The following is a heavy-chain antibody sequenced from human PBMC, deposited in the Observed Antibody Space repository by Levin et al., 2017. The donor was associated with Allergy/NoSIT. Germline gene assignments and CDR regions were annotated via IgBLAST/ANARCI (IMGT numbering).Heavy chain of an antibody. V-gene: IGHV4-61*01. CDR3: ARVGVDTAMVIFYGMDV. CDR1: GGSVSSGSYY. Sequence: SETLSLTCTVSGGSVSSGSYYWTWIRQPPGKGLEWIGYIYYSGCTNYNPSLKSRVSISVDTSKNQFSLKLSSVTAADTAVYYCARVGVDTAMVIFYGMDVWGQGTTVTVSS. D-gene: IGHD5-18*01. J-gene: IGHJ6*02. CDR2: IYYSGCT.